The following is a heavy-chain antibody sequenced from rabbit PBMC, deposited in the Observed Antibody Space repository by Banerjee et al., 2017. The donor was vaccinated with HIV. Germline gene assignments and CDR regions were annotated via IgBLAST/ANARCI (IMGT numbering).Heavy chain of an antibody. D-gene: IGHD6-1*01. CDR3: VRDQAHMLDL. Sequence: QLKESGGGLVQPGGSLKLSCKASGFDFSYYGVSWVRQAPGKGLEWIGYIDPVFGITYCASWVNGRFTISSHNAQNTLYLQLNSLTVADTATYFCVRDQAHMLDLWGPGTLVTVS. J-gene: IGHJ4*01. CDR1: GFDFSYYG. V-gene: IGHV1S7*01. CDR2: IDPVFGIT.